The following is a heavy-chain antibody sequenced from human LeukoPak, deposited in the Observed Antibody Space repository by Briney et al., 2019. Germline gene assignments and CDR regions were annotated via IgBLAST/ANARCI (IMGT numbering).Heavy chain of an antibody. V-gene: IGHV3-15*01. J-gene: IGHJ6*03. CDR3: TTRDVDYGDYDYYYYYMDV. CDR2: IKSKTDGGTT. CDR1: GFTFSNAW. D-gene: IGHD4-17*01. Sequence: GGSLRLSCAASGFTFSNAWMSWVRQAPGKGLEWVGRIKSKTDGGTTDYAAPVKGRFTIPRDDSKNTLYLQMNSLKTEDTAVYYCTTRDVDYGDYDYYYYYMDVWGKGTTVTVSS.